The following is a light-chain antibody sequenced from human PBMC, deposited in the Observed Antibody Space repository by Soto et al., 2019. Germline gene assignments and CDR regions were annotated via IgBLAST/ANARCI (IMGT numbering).Light chain of an antibody. CDR1: SSDIGSYNR. V-gene: IGLV2-18*02. CDR2: EVN. Sequence: QSALTQPASVSGSPGQSITISCTGTSSDIGSYNRVSWYQQPPGTAPKLIIYEVNNRPSGVPDRFSGSKSGNTASLTISGLQAEDEADYYCNSFTTXSTYVFGTGTKLTVL. J-gene: IGLJ1*01. CDR3: NSFTTXSTYV.